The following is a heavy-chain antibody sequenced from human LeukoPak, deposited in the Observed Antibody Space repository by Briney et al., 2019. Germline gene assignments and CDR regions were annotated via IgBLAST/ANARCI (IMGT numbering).Heavy chain of an antibody. J-gene: IGHJ4*02. CDR3: TRARSSGWGHNFDY. D-gene: IGHD6-19*01. Sequence: SETLSLTCTVSGGSISSYYWSWIRQPPGKGLEWIGYIYYSGSINYNPSLKSRVTISVDTSKNQFSLKLSSVTAADTAVYYCTRARSSGWGHNFDYWGQGTLVTVSS. CDR2: IYYSGSI. V-gene: IGHV4-59*01. CDR1: GGSISSYY.